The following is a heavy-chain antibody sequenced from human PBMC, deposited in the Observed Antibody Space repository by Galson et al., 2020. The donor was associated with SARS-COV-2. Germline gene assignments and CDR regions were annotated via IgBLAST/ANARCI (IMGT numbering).Heavy chain of an antibody. V-gene: IGHV1-24*01. D-gene: IGHD2-2*01. Sequence: ASVKVYCKVSGYTLSEVSMHWVRQTPGKGLEWMAGFDPEDGEPIYGQHFRGRVTLTEGTSADTAYMELRGLRSGDTAVYYCASSRWLSTFDMWGQGTMVTVSS. CDR1: GYTLSEVS. CDR2: FDPEDGEP. CDR3: ASSRWLSTFDM. J-gene: IGHJ3*02.